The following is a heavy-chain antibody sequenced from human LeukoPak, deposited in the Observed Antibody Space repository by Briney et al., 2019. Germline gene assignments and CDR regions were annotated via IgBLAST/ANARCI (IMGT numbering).Heavy chain of an antibody. V-gene: IGHV3-23*01. D-gene: IGHD3-16*02. CDR1: GFTFSSYA. Sequence: GGSLRLSCAASGFTFSSYAMSWVRQAPGKGLEWVLAISDSGGSTYYADSVKGRFTISRDNSKNTLFLHMNSLRAEDTAVYYCAKGEKTRPFGGVIDYWGQGTLVTVSS. CDR3: AKGEKTRPFGGVIDY. CDR2: ISDSGGST. J-gene: IGHJ4*02.